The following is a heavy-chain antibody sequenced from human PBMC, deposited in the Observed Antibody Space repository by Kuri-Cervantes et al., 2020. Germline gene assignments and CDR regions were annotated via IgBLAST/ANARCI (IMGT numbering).Heavy chain of an antibody. J-gene: IGHJ4*02. CDR2: VWSDGSSN. D-gene: IGHD1-1*01. CDR1: GFTFSSYE. CDR3: TRDPQATGLAFDY. Sequence: LSLTCAASGFTFSSYEMNWVRQPPGKGLEWVAVVWSDGSSNYYEDSVKGRFTISRDNSKNMLYLQMNSLRAEDTAVYYCTRDPQATGLAFDYWGQGSLVTVSS. V-gene: IGHV3-33*08.